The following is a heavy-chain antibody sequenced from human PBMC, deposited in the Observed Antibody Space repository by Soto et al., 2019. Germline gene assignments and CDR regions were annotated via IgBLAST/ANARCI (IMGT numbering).Heavy chain of an antibody. CDR3: STREPSWHSLAGNWFDP. V-gene: IGHV4-34*01. CDR2: INHSGST. D-gene: IGHD6-13*01. Sequence: PSETLSLTCAVYGGSFSGYYWSWIRQPPGKGLEWIGEINHSGSTNYNPSLKSRVTISVDTSKNQFSLKLSSVTAADTAVYYCSTREPSWHSLAGNWFDPWGQGTLVTVSS. CDR1: GGSFSGYY. J-gene: IGHJ5*02.